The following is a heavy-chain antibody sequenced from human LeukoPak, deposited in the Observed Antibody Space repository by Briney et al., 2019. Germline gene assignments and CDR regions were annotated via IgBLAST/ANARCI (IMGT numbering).Heavy chain of an antibody. V-gene: IGHV1-69*11. J-gene: IGHJ4*02. CDR2: IIPILGSA. CDR3: ATSSRTYSSADY. D-gene: IGHD6-25*01. CDR1: GGTFSSYA. Sequence: SVKVSCKASGGTFSSYAISWVRQAPGQGLEWMGWIIPILGSANYAQSFQGRVTMTADESTSTAYMELSSLRSEDTAVYYCATSSRTYSSADYWGQGTLVTVSS.